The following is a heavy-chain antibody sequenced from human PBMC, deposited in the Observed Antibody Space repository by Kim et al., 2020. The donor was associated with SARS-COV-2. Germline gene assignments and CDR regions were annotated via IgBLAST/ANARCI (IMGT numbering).Heavy chain of an antibody. CDR2: INHSGST. CDR1: GGSFSGYY. J-gene: IGHJ3*02. Sequence: SETLSLTCAVYGGSFSGYYWSWIRQPPGKGLEWIGEINHSGSTNYNPSLKSRVTISVDTSKNQFSLKLSPVTAADTAVYYCARALGQQLALRAFDIWGQGTMVTVSS. V-gene: IGHV4-34*01. D-gene: IGHD6-13*01. CDR3: ARALGQQLALRAFDI.